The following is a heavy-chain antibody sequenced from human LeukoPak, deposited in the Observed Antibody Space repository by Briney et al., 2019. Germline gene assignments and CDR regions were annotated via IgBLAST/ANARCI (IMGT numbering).Heavy chain of an antibody. CDR2: IYASGKT. Sequence: SQTLSLTCTVSGDSISRGRYFWSWVRQPAGKELEWIGRIYASGKTDYNPYTPSLKSRVAMSLDTSKNQVSLYLTSVTAADTAMYFCARSFSEKFYFESWGQGTLVTVSS. J-gene: IGHJ4*02. D-gene: IGHD1-26*01. CDR3: ARSFSEKFYFES. V-gene: IGHV4-61*02. CDR1: GDSISRGRYF.